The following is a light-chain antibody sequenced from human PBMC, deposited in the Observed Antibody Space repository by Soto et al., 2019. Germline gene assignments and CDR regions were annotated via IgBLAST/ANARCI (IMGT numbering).Light chain of an antibody. Sequence: EIVMTQSPATLSVSPGERATLSCRASQSVSGNLAWYQQRPGQAPRLLIYGASTRATGIPARFSGSGSGTEFTLTISSLQSEDFAVYYCQQSYSLTRTFGQGTRV. J-gene: IGKJ1*01. CDR1: QSVSGN. CDR2: GAS. CDR3: QQSYSLTRT. V-gene: IGKV3-15*01.